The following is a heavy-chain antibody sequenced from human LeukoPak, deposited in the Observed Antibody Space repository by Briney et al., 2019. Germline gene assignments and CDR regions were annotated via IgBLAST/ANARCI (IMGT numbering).Heavy chain of an antibody. Sequence: GASVKVSCKASGYTFTGYYMHWVRQAPGQGLEWMGWINPNSGDTNYAQNFQGRVAMTRDTSISTAYMELSNLRSDGTAVYYCAGGHWVRGVIYFDYWGQGTLVTVSS. CDR3: AGGHWVRGVIYFDY. D-gene: IGHD3-10*01. CDR1: GYTFTGYY. V-gene: IGHV1-2*02. CDR2: INPNSGDT. J-gene: IGHJ4*02.